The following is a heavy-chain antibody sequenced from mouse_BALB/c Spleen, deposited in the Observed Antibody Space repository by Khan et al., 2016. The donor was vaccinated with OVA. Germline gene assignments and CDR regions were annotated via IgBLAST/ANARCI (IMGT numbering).Heavy chain of an antibody. CDR3: ARMARTIN. CDR1: GFTFSSYG. V-gene: IGHV5-6-3*01. J-gene: IGHJ2*01. Sequence: EVKVVESGGGLVQPGGSLKLSCAASGFTFSSYGMSWVRQTPDKRLELVATINSNGGSTYYPDSVKGRFTISRDNAKNTRYQQMSRLKSEDTAMYYCARMARTINWGQGTTLTVSS. CDR2: INSNGGST.